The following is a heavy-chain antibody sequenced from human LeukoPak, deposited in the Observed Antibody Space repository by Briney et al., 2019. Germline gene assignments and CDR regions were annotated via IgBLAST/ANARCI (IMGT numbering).Heavy chain of an antibody. J-gene: IGHJ4*02. CDR3: AKDLEWGSSSWYFDY. Sequence: GGSLRLSCAASGFTVSSNYMSWVRQAPGKGLEWVSIIYSGDSTYYADSVKGRFTISRDNSKNTLYLQMNSLRAEDTAVYYCAKDLEWGSSSWYFDYWGQGTLVTVSS. CDR2: IYSGDST. V-gene: IGHV3-66*01. D-gene: IGHD6-6*01. CDR1: GFTVSSNY.